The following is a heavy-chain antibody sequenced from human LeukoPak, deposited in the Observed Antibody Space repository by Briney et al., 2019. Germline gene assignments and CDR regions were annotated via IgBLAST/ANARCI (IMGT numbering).Heavy chain of an antibody. CDR1: GFTFTTYG. V-gene: IGHV3-48*01. Sequence: GRSLRLSCAVSGFTFTTYGMHWVRQAPGKGLEWVSYISSSSSTIYYADSVKGRFTISRDNAKNSLYLQMNSLRAEDTAVYYCARDSGSYEFDYWGQGTLVTVSS. CDR3: ARDSGSYEFDY. J-gene: IGHJ4*02. CDR2: ISSSSSTI. D-gene: IGHD1-26*01.